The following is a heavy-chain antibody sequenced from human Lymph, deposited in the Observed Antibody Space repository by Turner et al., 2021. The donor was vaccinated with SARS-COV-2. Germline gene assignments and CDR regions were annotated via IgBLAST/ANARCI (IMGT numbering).Heavy chain of an antibody. V-gene: IGHV1-8*01. D-gene: IGHD6-13*01. CDR2: MNYNSRDT. Sequence: QVQLVQSGAEVNKPGALAKVSCQASGYPFGSYDINLVRQAIGQGLEWMGWMNYNSRDTGSAQKFQDRVTMTRNTSISTAYMELSSLRCEDTAVYYCARGGLGGSSWYLGRFDYWGQGTLVTVSS. CDR3: ARGGLGGSSWYLGRFDY. J-gene: IGHJ4*02. CDR1: GYPFGSYD.